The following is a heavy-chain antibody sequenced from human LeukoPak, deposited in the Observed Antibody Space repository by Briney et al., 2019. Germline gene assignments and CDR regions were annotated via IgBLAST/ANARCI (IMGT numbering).Heavy chain of an antibody. D-gene: IGHD4/OR15-4a*01. CDR3: ARRKEVQTTFDY. V-gene: IGHV3-7*01. J-gene: IGHJ4*02. CDR2: IKEDGSET. CDR1: GFVFSNSW. Sequence: GGSLRLSCAASGFVFSNSWMGWVRLAPGKGLEWVANIKEDGSETYYVDSVKGRFTISRDKAKNSLDLQMNSLRDEDTAVYYCARRKEVQTTFDYWGQGTLVTVSS.